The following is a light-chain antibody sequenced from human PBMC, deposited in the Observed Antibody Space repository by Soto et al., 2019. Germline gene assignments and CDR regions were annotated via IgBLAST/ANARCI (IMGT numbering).Light chain of an antibody. CDR2: ATS. Sequence: EIVVTQSPATLSVSPGERATPSSRASQSVGTNFAWYQQKPGQAPRLLIFATSTRATGVPARFSGSGSGTEFTLTISSLQSEDFAVYYCQQYGDWPLTFGGGAKVEIE. V-gene: IGKV3-15*01. CDR3: QQYGDWPLT. J-gene: IGKJ4*01. CDR1: QSVGTN.